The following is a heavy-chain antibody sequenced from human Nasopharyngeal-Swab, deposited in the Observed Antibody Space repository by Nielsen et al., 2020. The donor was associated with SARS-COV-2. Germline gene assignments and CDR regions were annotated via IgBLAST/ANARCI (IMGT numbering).Heavy chain of an antibody. CDR2: IGTSSTPI. V-gene: IGHV3-48*01. Sequence: GESLKISCAASGFTLSTYSMDWVRQVPGKGLEWVAHIGTSSTPIYYADSVRGRFSISRDNAKNSLSLLMSTLRGEDTAVYYCVRGWRSNIFDYWGQGARVTVS. D-gene: IGHD2/OR15-2a*01. CDR3: VRGWRSNIFDY. J-gene: IGHJ4*01. CDR1: GFTLSTYS.